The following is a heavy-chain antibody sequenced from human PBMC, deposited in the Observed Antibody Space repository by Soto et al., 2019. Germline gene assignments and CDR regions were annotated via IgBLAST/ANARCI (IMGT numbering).Heavy chain of an antibody. CDR1: GYTFPTYA. V-gene: IGHV1-3*01. J-gene: IGHJ4*02. Sequence: ASVKGSCKASGYTFPTYAMHWMRQDPGQRLEWMGSLNADDKNTQYSQKFQGSVTITRYSSASTAYMEMSSLKSEDTAVYDCASQGYCTNNFCFDYWGQGTLVTVSS. CDR2: LNADDKNT. CDR3: ASQGYCTNNFCFDY. D-gene: IGHD2-8*01.